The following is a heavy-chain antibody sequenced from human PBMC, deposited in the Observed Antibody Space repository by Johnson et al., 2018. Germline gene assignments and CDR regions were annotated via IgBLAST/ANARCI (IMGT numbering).Heavy chain of an antibody. Sequence: VQLVESGGGLVQPGGSLRLSCAVSGFTFSSYWMSWVRQAPGKGLEWVANIKQDGREKYYVDSVKGRFTISRDNAKNSLFLQMESLRAEDTAVYYCARAQAPYYDLWSGYPRYGMDVWGQGTTVTVSS. CDR1: GFTFSSYW. CDR2: IKQDGREK. J-gene: IGHJ6*02. CDR3: ARAQAPYYDLWSGYPRYGMDV. D-gene: IGHD3-3*01. V-gene: IGHV3-7*01.